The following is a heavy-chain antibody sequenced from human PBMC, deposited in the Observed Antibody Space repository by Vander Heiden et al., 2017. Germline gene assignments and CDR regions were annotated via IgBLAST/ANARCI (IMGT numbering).Heavy chain of an antibody. CDR3: AKDIQRYCNRGSCYSVRFDY. Sequence: VQMVESGGSLVQSDRYLRLSCTTSGFTFDDYAMHCVRQDPVKGLDAVSGIKRCSATVTKADSVKGRFIISRDNAKRSLYMPMNSLRAEDTAFHYCAKDIQRYCNRGSCYSVRFDYWGPGPLVTVSS. CDR1: GFTFDDYA. J-gene: IGHJ4*02. D-gene: IGHD2-15*01. CDR2: IKRCSATV. V-gene: IGHV3-9*01.